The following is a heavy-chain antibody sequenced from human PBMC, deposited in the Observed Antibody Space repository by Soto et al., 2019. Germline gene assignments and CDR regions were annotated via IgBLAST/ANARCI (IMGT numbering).Heavy chain of an antibody. Sequence: QVQLQQWGAGLLKPSETLSLTCAVYGGSFSGYYWSWIRQPPGKGLEWIGEINHIGSTNYNPSLKSRVTISVDTSKNQFSLKLSSVTAADTAVYYCARGGYMVRGAGYFDLWGRGTLVTVSS. J-gene: IGHJ2*01. D-gene: IGHD3-10*01. CDR1: GGSFSGYY. V-gene: IGHV4-34*01. CDR3: ARGGYMVRGAGYFDL. CDR2: INHIGST.